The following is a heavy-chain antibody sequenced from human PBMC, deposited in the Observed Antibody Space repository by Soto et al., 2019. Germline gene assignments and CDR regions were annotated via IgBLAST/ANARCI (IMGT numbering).Heavy chain of an antibody. V-gene: IGHV1-8*01. J-gene: IGHJ6*02. CDR2: MNPNSGNT. CDR1: GYTFTSYD. Sequence: ASVKVSCKASGYTFTSYDINWVRQATGQGLEWMGWMNPNSGNTGYAQKFQGRVTMTRNTSISTAYMELSSLRSEDTAVYYCARGLAVTTSGYYGMDVWGQGTTVTVSS. CDR3: ARGLAVTTSGYYGMDV. D-gene: IGHD4-4*01.